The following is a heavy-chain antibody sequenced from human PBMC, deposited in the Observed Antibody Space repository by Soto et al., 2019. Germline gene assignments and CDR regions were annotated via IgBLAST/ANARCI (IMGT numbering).Heavy chain of an antibody. J-gene: IGHJ4*02. CDR3: ARMNIVVVPAASSFLDY. CDR2: INPSGGST. D-gene: IGHD2-2*01. V-gene: IGHV1-46*03. Sequence: ASVKVSCKASGYTFTSYYMHWVRQAPGQGLEWMGIINPSGGSTSYAQKFQSRVTMTRDTSTSTVYMELSSLRSEDTAVYYCARMNIVVVPAASSFLDYWGQGTLVTVSS. CDR1: GYTFTSYY.